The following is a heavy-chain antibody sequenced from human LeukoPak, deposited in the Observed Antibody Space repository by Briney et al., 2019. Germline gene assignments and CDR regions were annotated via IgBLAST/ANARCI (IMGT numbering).Heavy chain of an antibody. J-gene: IGHJ4*02. CDR2: ICGSGGCT. Sequence: GGSLRLSCEASGFTFNTYAIYWVRPAPGKGLERVSSICGSGGCTYYADSVKGRFTISRDNSKNTVYLQMNSLTADDTAVYYCAKTTVGYSSGRYPGWPADCWGQGTLVTVSS. CDR3: AKTTVGYSSGRYPGWPADC. D-gene: IGHD6-19*01. V-gene: IGHV3-23*01. CDR1: GFTFNTYA.